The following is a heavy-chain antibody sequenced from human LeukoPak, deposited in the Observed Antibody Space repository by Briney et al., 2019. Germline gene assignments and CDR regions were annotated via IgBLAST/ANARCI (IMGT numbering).Heavy chain of an antibody. CDR2: IKPNVGRT. J-gene: IGHJ3*02. CDR1: GYTPTAYY. CDR3: AREDNIVVVVAGTPPDNDSFDI. Sequence: ASVKVSCMPAGYTPTAYYMRWVRHAPGQGREWMGWIKPNVGRTNYAQKFQGRVTMTRDTSISTANMELSRLRSDDTAVYYCAREDNIVVVVAGTPPDNDSFDIWGQGTMVTVSS. V-gene: IGHV1-2*02. D-gene: IGHD2-15*01.